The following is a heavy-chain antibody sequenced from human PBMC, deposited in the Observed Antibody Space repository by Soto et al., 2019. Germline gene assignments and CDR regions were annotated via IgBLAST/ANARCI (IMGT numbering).Heavy chain of an antibody. D-gene: IGHD3-16*01. J-gene: IGHJ4*02. Sequence: QVHLVESGGGVVQPGRSLRLSCAASGFTFRNYIMHWVRQAPGMGLEWVAVVSFDGSDKYYPESVRGRFTISRDNSKNTLFFEMTSLRAEDTAIYYCARDSAGEGGYWGQGTLVTVSS. CDR3: ARDSAGEGGY. V-gene: IGHV3-30*14. CDR1: GFTFRNYI. CDR2: VSFDGSDK.